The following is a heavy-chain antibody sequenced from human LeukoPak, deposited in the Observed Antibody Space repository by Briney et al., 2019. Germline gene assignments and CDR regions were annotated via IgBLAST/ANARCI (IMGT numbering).Heavy chain of an antibody. CDR3: ARVFGTFSAYYYGSGSYYWFDP. CDR2: INHSGST. D-gene: IGHD3-10*01. CDR1: GGSFSGYY. J-gene: IGHJ5*02. Sequence: PSETLSLTCAVYGGSFSGYYWSWIRQPPGKGLEWIGEINHSGSTNYNPSLKSRVTISVDTSKNQFSLKLSSVTAADTAVYYCARVFGTFSAYYYGSGSYYWFDPWGQGTLVTVSS. V-gene: IGHV4-34*01.